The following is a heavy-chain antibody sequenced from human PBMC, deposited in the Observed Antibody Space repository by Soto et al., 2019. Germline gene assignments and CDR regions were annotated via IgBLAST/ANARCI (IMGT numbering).Heavy chain of an antibody. V-gene: IGHV3-23*01. CDR1: GFTFSSYA. J-gene: IGHJ4*02. D-gene: IGHD6-19*01. CDR2: ISGSGGST. Sequence: EVQLLESGGGLVQPGGSLRLSCAASGFTFSSYAMSWVRQAPGKGLEWVSAISGSGGSTYYADSVKGRFTISRDNSNNTLYLQMNSMRAEDTAVYYCAKKGSSGWYDEYYFDYWGQGTLVTVSS. CDR3: AKKGSSGWYDEYYFDY.